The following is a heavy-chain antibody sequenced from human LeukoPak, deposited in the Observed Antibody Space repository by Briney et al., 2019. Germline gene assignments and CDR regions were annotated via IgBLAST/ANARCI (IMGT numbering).Heavy chain of an antibody. J-gene: IGHJ4*02. D-gene: IGHD6-13*01. V-gene: IGHV3-33*06. CDR1: GFTFSSYG. CDR2: IWYDGSNK. CDR3: AKDLGYSSSWYLLDY. Sequence: GGSLRLSCAASGFTFSSYGMQWVRQAPGKGLEWVAVIWYDGSNKYYADSVKGRFTISRDSSKNTLYLQMNSLRAEDTAVYYCAKDLGYSSSWYLLDYWGQGTLVTVSS.